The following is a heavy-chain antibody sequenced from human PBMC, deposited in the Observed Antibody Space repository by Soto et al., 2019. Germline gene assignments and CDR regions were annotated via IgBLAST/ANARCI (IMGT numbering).Heavy chain of an antibody. Sequence: GGSLRLSCAASGFTFSNAWMNWVRQAPGKGLEWVARIKSKAAGGTTDYAAPVKGRFTISRDDSKETLFLQMNSLKSEDTAVYFCATDLSDGSAYDRQRLAEAHFEFWGQGALVTVSS. J-gene: IGHJ4*02. CDR1: GFTFSNAW. CDR2: IKSKAAGGTT. V-gene: IGHV3-15*01. D-gene: IGHD6-25*01. CDR3: ATDLSDGSAYDRQRLAEAHFEF.